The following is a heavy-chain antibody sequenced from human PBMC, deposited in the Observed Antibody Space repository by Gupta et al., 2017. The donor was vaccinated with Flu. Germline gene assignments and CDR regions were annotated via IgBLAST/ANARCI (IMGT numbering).Heavy chain of an antibody. Sequence: QVQLQQWGAGLLKPSETLSLTCAVYGGSFSGYYWSWIRQPPGKGLEWIGEINHSGSTNYNPSLKSRVTISVDTSKNQCSLKLSSVTAADTAVYYCARGDYDFWSGYYPSGQRFSHYYYMDVWGKGTTVTVS. V-gene: IGHV4-34*01. J-gene: IGHJ6*03. CDR2: INHSGST. D-gene: IGHD3-3*01. CDR3: ARGDYDFWSGYYPSGQRFSHYYYMDV. CDR1: GGSFSGYY.